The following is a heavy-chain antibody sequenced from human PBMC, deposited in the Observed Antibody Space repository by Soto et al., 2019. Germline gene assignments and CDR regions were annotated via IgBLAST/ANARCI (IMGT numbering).Heavy chain of an antibody. V-gene: IGHV4-4*02. D-gene: IGHD6-19*01. CDR2: IYHSGST. CDR1: SGSISSSNW. CDR3: ARDTPGIAVAGTRWFDP. Sequence: SETLSLTCAVSSGSISSSNWWSWARQPPGKGLEWIGEIYHSGSTNYNPSLKSRVTISVDKSKNQFSLKLSSVTAADTAVYYCARDTPGIAVAGTRWFDPWGQGTLVTVSS. J-gene: IGHJ5*02.